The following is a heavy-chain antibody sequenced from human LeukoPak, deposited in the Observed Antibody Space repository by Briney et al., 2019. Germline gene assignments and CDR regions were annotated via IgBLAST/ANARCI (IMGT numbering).Heavy chain of an antibody. CDR2: VKQDGSET. J-gene: IGHJ4*02. Sequence: GGSLRLSCAASGFIFSNYWMTWVRQAPGKGLEWVANVKQDGSETYYMDSLRGRFTISRDNSKNTLYLQMNSLRAEDTAVYYCARVGYYGSGSYYNVGADYWGQGTLVTVSS. V-gene: IGHV3-7*01. CDR3: ARVGYYGSGSYYNVGADY. D-gene: IGHD3-10*01. CDR1: GFIFSNYW.